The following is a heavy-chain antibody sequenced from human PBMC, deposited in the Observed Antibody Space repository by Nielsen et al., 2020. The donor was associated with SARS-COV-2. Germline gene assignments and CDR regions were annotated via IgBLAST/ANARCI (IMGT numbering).Heavy chain of an antibody. J-gene: IGHJ6*02. Sequence: GESLKISCAASGFTFSSYSMNWVRQAPGKGLEWVPSISSSSSYIYYADSVKGRFTISRDNAKNSLYLQMNSLRAEDTAVYYCARDELSSSSGTGYYGMDVWGQGTTVTVSS. V-gene: IGHV3-21*01. CDR1: GFTFSSYS. D-gene: IGHD6-6*01. CDR3: ARDELSSSSGTGYYGMDV. CDR2: ISSSSSYI.